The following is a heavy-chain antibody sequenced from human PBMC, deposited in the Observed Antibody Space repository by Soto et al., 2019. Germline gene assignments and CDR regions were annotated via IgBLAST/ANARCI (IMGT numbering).Heavy chain of an antibody. D-gene: IGHD6-6*01. CDR1: GFTFSSYV. J-gene: IGHJ4*02. V-gene: IGHV3-30*18. CDR3: AKETTDYSSSSGTDPYYFDY. Sequence: GGSLRLSCAASGFTFSSYVMHWVGQAPGKGLEWVAVISYDGSNKYYADSVKGRFTISRDNSKNTLYLQMNSLRAEDTAVYYCAKETTDYSSSSGTDPYYFDYWGQGTLVTVSS. CDR2: ISYDGSNK.